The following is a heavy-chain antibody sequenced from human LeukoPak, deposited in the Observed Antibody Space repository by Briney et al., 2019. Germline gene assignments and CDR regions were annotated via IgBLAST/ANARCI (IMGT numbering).Heavy chain of an antibody. CDR3: ARGTPTTRDFDY. J-gene: IGHJ4*02. Sequence: GGSLRLSCAASGFTFSNYEMNWVRQAPGKGLEWVAYISSSGTSIYYADSVKGRFTISRDNAKNSLYLQMNSLRAEDTAVYYCARGTPTTRDFDYWGQGTLVTASS. D-gene: IGHD4-11*01. V-gene: IGHV3-48*03. CDR1: GFTFSNYE. CDR2: ISSSGTSI.